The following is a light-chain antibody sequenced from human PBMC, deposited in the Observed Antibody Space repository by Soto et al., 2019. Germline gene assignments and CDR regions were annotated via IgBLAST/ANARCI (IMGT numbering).Light chain of an antibody. CDR1: QSISNY. V-gene: IGKV1-39*01. CDR3: HQCFSTPWA. CDR2: AAS. J-gene: IGKJ1*01. Sequence: DIHMTQSPSSLSASVGDRVAITCRASQSISNYLNWYQQKPGKAPKLLIYAASSLQSGVPSRFSGSGSGTDFTLTISSLQPEDFATYYCHQCFSTPWAFGQGTKVDIK.